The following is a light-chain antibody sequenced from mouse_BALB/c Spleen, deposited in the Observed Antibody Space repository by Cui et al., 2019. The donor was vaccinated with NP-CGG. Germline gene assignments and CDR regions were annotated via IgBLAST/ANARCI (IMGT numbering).Light chain of an antibody. CDR2: GTN. CDR3: VLWYRNNWV. V-gene: IGLV1*01. Sequence: QAVVTPESSLTTSPGETVTLTCRSSTRAVTTSNYADWVQEKPQHLLTALISGTNKRAPQVPARFSGALIVDKTALTTTGAQTEDEAIYFCVLWYRNNWVFGGGTKLTVL. CDR1: TRAVTTSNY. J-gene: IGLJ1*01.